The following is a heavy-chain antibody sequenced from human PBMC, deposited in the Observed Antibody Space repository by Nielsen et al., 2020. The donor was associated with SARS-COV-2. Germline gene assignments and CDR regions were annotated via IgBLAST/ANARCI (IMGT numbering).Heavy chain of an antibody. V-gene: IGHV3-15*01. CDR1: GFTFSNAW. CDR2: IKSKTDGGTT. CDR3: TTTRPWIQLWLPDY. J-gene: IGHJ4*02. D-gene: IGHD5-18*01. Sequence: GGSLRLSCAASGFTFSNAWMSWVRQAPGKGLEWVGRIKSKTDGGTTDYAAPVKGRFTISRDDSKNTLYLQMNSLKTEDTAVYYCTTTRPWIQLWLPDYWGQGTLVTVSS.